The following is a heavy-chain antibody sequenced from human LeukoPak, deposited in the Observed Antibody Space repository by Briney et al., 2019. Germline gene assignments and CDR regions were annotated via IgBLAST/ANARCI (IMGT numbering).Heavy chain of an antibody. CDR1: RFTVSSNY. CDR3: ARESPGATRDY. V-gene: IGHV3-11*04. D-gene: IGHD1-26*01. Sequence: PGGSLRLSCAASRFTVSSNYMSWVRQAPGKGLEWVSYISSSGSTIYYADSVKGRFTISRDNAKNSLYLQMNSLRAEDTAVYYCARESPGATRDYWGQGTLVTVSS. CDR2: ISSSGSTI. J-gene: IGHJ4*02.